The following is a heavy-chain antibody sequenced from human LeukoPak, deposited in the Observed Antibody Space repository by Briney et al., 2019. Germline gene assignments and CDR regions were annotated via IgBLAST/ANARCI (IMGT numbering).Heavy chain of an antibody. CDR2: IYYSGST. V-gene: IGHV4-39*01. CDR3: AGKIYDSSGYRDY. D-gene: IGHD3-22*01. Sequence: SETLSLTCTVSGGSISSSSYYWGWIRQPPGKGLEWIGSIYYSGSTYYNPSLKSRVTISVDTSKNQFSLKLSSVTAADTAVYYCAGKIYDSSGYRDYWGQGTLVTVS. CDR1: GGSISSSSYY. J-gene: IGHJ4*02.